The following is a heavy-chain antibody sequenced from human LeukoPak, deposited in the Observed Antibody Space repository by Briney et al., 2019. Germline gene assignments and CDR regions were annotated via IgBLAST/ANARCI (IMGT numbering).Heavy chain of an antibody. CDR3: ARTEPSLLWLPFDY. V-gene: IGHV3-74*01. D-gene: IGHD6-19*01. CDR1: GFTFSSYW. Sequence: PGGSLRLSCAASGFTFSSYWMHWVRQAPGKGLVWVSRINSDGSSTSYADSVKGRFTISRDNAKNTLYLQMNSLRAEDTAVYYCARTEPSLLWLPFDYWGQGTLVTVSS. J-gene: IGHJ4*02. CDR2: INSDGSST.